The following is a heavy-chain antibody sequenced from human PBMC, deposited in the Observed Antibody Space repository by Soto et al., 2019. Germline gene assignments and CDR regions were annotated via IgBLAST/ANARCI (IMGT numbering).Heavy chain of an antibody. CDR3: ARFGYSTNIGIDY. V-gene: IGHV4-31*03. D-gene: IGHD3-22*01. Sequence: QVQLQESGPGLVKPSQTLSLTCTVSGGSISSGGYYWSWIRQHPGKGLAWMGYIYYSGSTYYNPSLKSRVTISVDTSKNQFSLKLSSVTAADTAVYYCARFGYSTNIGIDYWGQGTLVTVSS. CDR1: GGSISSGGYY. J-gene: IGHJ4*02. CDR2: IYYSGST.